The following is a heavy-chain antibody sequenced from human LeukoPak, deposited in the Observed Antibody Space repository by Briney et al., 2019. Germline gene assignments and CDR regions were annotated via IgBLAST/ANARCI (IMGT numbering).Heavy chain of an antibody. CDR2: ISSSGSTI. CDR3: AKDPTKAYYDILTGYPHLDY. D-gene: IGHD3-9*01. J-gene: IGHJ4*02. Sequence: PGGSLRLSCAASGFTFSDYYMSWIRQAPGKGLEWVSYISSSGSTIYYADSVKGRFTISRDNAKNSLYLQMNSLSAEDTAVYYCAKDPTKAYYDILTGYPHLDYWGQGTLVTVSS. V-gene: IGHV3-11*01. CDR1: GFTFSDYY.